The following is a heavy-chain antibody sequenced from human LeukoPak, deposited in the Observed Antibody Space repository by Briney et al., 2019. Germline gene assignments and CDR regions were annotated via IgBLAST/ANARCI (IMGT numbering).Heavy chain of an antibody. CDR3: AKDRYSNYGNWFDP. V-gene: IGHV3-23*01. CDR1: GFNFSDYA. Sequence: GGSLRLSCVASGFNFSDYAMNWVRQAPGKGLEWVSAISGSGGTTHYADSVKGRFAISRDNSKNTLSLQMSHLRHEDTARYYCAKDRYSNYGNWFDPRGQGTQVTVFS. D-gene: IGHD4-11*01. CDR2: ISGSGGTT. J-gene: IGHJ5*02.